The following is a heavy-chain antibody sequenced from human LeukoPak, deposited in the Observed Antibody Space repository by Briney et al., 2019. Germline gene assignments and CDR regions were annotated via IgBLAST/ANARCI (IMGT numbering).Heavy chain of an antibody. D-gene: IGHD3-22*01. CDR1: GGSISRGGYY. CDR3: ARGYDSSGYYYRYHWFDP. CDR2: IYYSGST. V-gene: IGHV4-31*03. Sequence: SQILTLPCTVSGGSISRGGYYWSWIRQHPGEGLEWIGYIYYSGSTYYNPSLKSRVTISVDTSKNQFSLKLSYVTAADTAVYYCARGYDSSGYYYRYHWFDPWGQGTLVTVSS. J-gene: IGHJ5*02.